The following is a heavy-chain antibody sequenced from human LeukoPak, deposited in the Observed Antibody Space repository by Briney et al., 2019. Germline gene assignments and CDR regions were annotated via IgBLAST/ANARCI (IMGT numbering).Heavy chain of an antibody. D-gene: IGHD1-1*01. CDR1: GFTFSTYW. CDR3: ARDSPGYLAYDS. Sequence: GGSLRLSCAASGFTFSTYWMTWVRQAPGKGPEWVANIKEDGSATYYVDSVKGRFTISRDNSKKSLYLQMNSLRAEDTAVYYCARDSPGYLAYDSWGQGTLVTVSS. J-gene: IGHJ4*02. V-gene: IGHV3-7*04. CDR2: IKEDGSAT.